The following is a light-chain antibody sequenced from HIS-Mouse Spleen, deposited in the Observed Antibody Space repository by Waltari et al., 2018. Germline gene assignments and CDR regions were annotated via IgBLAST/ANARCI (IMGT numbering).Light chain of an antibody. CDR1: QSISRY. Sequence: DIQMTPSPSSLSASVGDRVTITCRASQSISRYLNWYQQKPGKAPKLLIYAASSLQSGVPSRFSGSGSGTDFTFTISSLRPKDFAAYYGEQSQSTPGQLGQGTKVEI. CDR3: EQSQSTPGQ. V-gene: IGKV1-39*01. J-gene: IGKJ1*01. CDR2: AAS.